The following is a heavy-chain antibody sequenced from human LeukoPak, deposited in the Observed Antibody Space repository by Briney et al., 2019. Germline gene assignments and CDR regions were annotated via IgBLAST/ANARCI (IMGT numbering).Heavy chain of an antibody. CDR1: GYTFTSYA. J-gene: IGHJ4*02. Sequence: ASVKVSCKASGYTFTSYAMNWVRQAPGQGLEWMGWINTNTGNPTYAQGFTGRFVFFLDTSVSTAYLQISSLKAEDTAVYYCARDPLISSGSPPGEWGQGTLVTVSS. CDR2: INTNTGNP. CDR3: ARDPLISSGSPPGE. D-gene: IGHD3-10*01. V-gene: IGHV7-4-1*02.